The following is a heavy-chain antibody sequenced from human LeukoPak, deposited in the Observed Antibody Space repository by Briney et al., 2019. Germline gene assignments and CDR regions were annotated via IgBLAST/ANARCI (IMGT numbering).Heavy chain of an antibody. CDR2: IIPILGIA. CDR3: ARDRITMVRGVIISEPFDY. CDR1: GGTFSSYA. D-gene: IGHD3-10*01. J-gene: IGHJ4*02. Sequence: SVKVSCKASGGTFSSYAISLVRQAPGQGLELMGRIIPILGIANYAEKFQGRVTITADKSTSTAYIELSSLRSEDTAVYYCARDRITMVRGVIISEPFDYWGQGTLVTVSS. V-gene: IGHV1-69*04.